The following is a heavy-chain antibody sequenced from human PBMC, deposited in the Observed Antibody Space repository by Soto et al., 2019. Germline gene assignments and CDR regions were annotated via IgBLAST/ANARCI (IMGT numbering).Heavy chain of an antibody. Sequence: EVQLVESGGGLVQPGGSLRLSCAASGFIFTTYWMGWVRQTPGKGLEWVANMNPDGSEKYYVDSVKGRFTISRDNAKNSLYLQMNSLRAEDTAVYHCARDPPEWEMLLDYWGQGTLVTVSS. CDR3: ARDPPEWEMLLDY. V-gene: IGHV3-7*04. CDR2: MNPDGSEK. CDR1: GFIFTTYW. J-gene: IGHJ4*02. D-gene: IGHD1-26*01.